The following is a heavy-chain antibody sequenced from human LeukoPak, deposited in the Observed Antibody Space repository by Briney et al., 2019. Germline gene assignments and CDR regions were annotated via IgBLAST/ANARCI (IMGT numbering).Heavy chain of an antibody. V-gene: IGHV1-46*01. CDR1: GYTFTSYY. CDR3: ARKESVYFERGGYPPAPFAS. CDR2: INPSGGST. J-gene: IGHJ4*02. D-gene: IGHD3-22*01. Sequence: ASVKVSCKASGYTFTSYYMHWVRQAPGQGLEWMGIINPSGGSTSYAQKFQGRVTMTRDTSTSTVYMELSSLRSEDTAVYYCARKESVYFERGGYPPAPFASGAQGTLFPVSS.